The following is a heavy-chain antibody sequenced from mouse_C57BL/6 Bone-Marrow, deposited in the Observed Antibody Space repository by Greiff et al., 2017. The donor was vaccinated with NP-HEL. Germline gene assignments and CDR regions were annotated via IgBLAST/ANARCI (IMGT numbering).Heavy chain of an antibody. J-gene: IGHJ4*01. CDR2: IRSKSNNYAT. Sequence: EVQLVESGGGLVQPKGSLKLSCAASGFSFNTYAMNWVRQAPGKGLEWVARIRSKSNNYATYYADSVKDRFTISRDDSESMLYLQMNNLKTEDTAMYYCVRQGGWYYYYAMDYWGQGTSVTVSS. CDR1: GFSFNTYA. CDR3: VRQGGWYYYYAMDY. D-gene: IGHD1-1*01. V-gene: IGHV10-1*01.